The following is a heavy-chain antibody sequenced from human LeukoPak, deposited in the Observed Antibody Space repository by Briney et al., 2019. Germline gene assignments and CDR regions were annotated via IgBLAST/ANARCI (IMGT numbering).Heavy chain of an antibody. V-gene: IGHV3-9*01. Sequence: SLRLSCAASGFTFDDYAMHWVRQAPGKGLEWVSGISWNSGSIGYADSVKGRFTISRDNSKNTLYLQMNSLRAEDTAVYYCAKDPPWGQGTLVTVSS. CDR2: ISWNSGSI. J-gene: IGHJ5*02. CDR1: GFTFDDYA. CDR3: AKDPP.